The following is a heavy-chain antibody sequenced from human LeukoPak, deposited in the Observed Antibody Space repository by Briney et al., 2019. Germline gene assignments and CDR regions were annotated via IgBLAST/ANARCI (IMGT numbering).Heavy chain of an antibody. CDR2: INHSGST. V-gene: IGHV4-34*01. J-gene: IGHJ4*02. Sequence: SETLSLTCAVYGGSFSGYYWSWIRQPPGKGLEWIGEINHSGSTNYNPSLKSRVTISVDTSKNQFSLKLSSVTAADTAVYYCAMGDSSGWYHYWGQGTLVTVSS. CDR1: GGSFSGYY. D-gene: IGHD6-19*01. CDR3: AMGDSSGWYHY.